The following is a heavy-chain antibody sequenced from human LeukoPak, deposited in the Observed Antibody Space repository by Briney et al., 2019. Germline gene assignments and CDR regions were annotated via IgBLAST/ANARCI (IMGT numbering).Heavy chain of an antibody. J-gene: IGHJ4*02. CDR1: GGTFSSYT. Sequence: SVKVSCKASGGTFSSYTISWVRQAPGQGLEWMGRIIPILGIANYAQKFQGRVTITADESTSTAYMELSSLRSEDTAVYYCARVMDSSGWYSDYWGQGTLVTVSS. D-gene: IGHD6-19*01. V-gene: IGHV1-69*02. CDR2: IIPILGIA. CDR3: ARVMDSSGWYSDY.